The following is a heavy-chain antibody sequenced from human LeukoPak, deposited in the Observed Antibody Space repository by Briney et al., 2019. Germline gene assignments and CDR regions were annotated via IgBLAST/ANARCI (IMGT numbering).Heavy chain of an antibody. D-gene: IGHD2-2*01. CDR3: ARDRCSSTSCFYDY. CDR1: GFTFSHYW. J-gene: IGHJ4*02. V-gene: IGHV3-7*01. CDR2: IKQDGSEQ. Sequence: PGGSRRLSCAASGFTFSHYWMTWVRQAPGKGREWVANIKQDGSEQYYVDSVKGRFTISRDNAKNSLYLQMNSLRVEDTAVYYCARDRCSSTSCFYDYWGQGTLVTVSS.